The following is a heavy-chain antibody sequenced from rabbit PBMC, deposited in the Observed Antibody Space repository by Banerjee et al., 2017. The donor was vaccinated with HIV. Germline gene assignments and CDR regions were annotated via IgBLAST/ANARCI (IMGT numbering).Heavy chain of an antibody. Sequence: QEQVVEFGGGLVTLGGSLKLSCKASGIDFSHYGISWVRQVLGKGLEWIAYIYPDYGSTDYARWVNGRFTISSHNAQNTLYLQLNSLTAADTATYFCARGTYGYGGYAPNLWGQGTLVTVS. V-gene: IGHV1S47*01. D-gene: IGHD6-1*01. CDR2: IYPDYGST. CDR1: GIDFSHYG. J-gene: IGHJ4*01. CDR3: ARGTYGYGGYAPNL.